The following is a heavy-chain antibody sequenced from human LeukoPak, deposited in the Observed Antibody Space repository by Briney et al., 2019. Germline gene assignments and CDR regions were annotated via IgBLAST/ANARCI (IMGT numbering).Heavy chain of an antibody. D-gene: IGHD3-22*01. CDR3: ARSDSRYWYFDL. CDR1: GGSISSGGYY. Sequence: SETLSLTCTVSGGSISSGGYYWSWVRQPPGKGLEWIGYIYSSRTTRYNPSLQSRVTISLDTSKNQFSLKLSSVTAADTAVYYCARSDSRYWYFDLWGRGALVPVSS. J-gene: IGHJ2*01. V-gene: IGHV4-61*08. CDR2: IYSSRTT.